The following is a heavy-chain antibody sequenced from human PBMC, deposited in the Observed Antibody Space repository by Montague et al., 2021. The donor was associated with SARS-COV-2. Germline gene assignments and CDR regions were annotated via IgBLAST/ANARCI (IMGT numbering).Heavy chain of an antibody. CDR1: GGSISSYY. V-gene: IGHV4-4*07. CDR3: AREGGITIFGVVIGSPYYYYMDV. CDR2: IYTSGST. Sequence: SETLSLTCTVSGGSISSYYWSWIRQPAGKGLGWIGRIYTSGSTNYNPSLKSRVTMSVDTSKNQFSLKLSSVTAADTAVYYCAREGGITIFGVVIGSPYYYYMDVWGKGTTVTVSS. D-gene: IGHD3-3*01. J-gene: IGHJ6*03.